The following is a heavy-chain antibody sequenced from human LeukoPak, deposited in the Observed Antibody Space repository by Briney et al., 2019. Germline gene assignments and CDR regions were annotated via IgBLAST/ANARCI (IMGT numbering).Heavy chain of an antibody. J-gene: IGHJ6*04. D-gene: IGHD3-3*01. CDR3: ARLPYYDFWSGPQEMDV. CDR2: IYYSGST. V-gene: IGHV4-39*01. Sequence: SETLSLTCTVSGGSIGSSSYYWGWIRQPPGKGLEWIGSIYYSGSTYYNPSLKSRVTISVDTSKNQFSLKLSSVTAADTAVYYCARLPYYDFWSGPQEMDVWGKGTTVTVSS. CDR1: GGSIGSSSYY.